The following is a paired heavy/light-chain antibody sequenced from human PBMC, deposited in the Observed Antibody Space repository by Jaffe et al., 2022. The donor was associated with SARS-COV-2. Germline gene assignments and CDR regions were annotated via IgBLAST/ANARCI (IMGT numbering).Light chain of an antibody. CDR2: AYS. J-gene: IGLJ2*01. V-gene: IGLV1-40*01. Sequence: QSVLTQPPSVSGAPGLRLTISCTGSSSNIGAGNDVHWYQQVPGTAPRLLMYAYSNRPSGVPDRFSGSKSGTSASLAITGLQAEDEAEYYCQSYDSSLSGWIFGGGTKLTVL. CDR1: SSNIGAGND. CDR3: QSYDSSLSGWI.
Heavy chain of an antibody. Sequence: EVQLLESGGGLVQPGGSLRLSCAVSGFTISSYAMTWVRQAPGKGLEWVSSLIGGSLYYADSVKGRFTISRDSSKNTLSLQMNSLRAEDTALYYCARQTKVGAASSYFDFWGQGTLVTVSS. J-gene: IGHJ4*02. CDR1: GFTISSYA. CDR2: SLIGGSL. D-gene: IGHD1-26*01. CDR3: ARQTKVGAASSYFDF. V-gene: IGHV3-23*01.